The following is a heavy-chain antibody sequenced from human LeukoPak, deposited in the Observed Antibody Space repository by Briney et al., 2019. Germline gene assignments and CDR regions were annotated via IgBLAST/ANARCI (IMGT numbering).Heavy chain of an antibody. Sequence: GGSLRLSCAASGFTFSSYVMSWVRQAPGKGLEWVSVISGGGDSTYYADSVKGRFTISRDNSKNTLYLQMNSLRDEDTALYYCAKAGIGVVGYFDYWGQGTLVTVSS. CDR1: GFTFSSYV. CDR2: ISGGGDST. CDR3: AKAGIGVVGYFDY. D-gene: IGHD6-19*01. J-gene: IGHJ4*02. V-gene: IGHV3-23*01.